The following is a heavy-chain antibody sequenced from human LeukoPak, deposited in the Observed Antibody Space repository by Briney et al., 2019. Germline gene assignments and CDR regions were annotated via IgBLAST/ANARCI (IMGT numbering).Heavy chain of an antibody. CDR1: GYSFTSYW. Sequence: GESLKISCQGSGYSFTSYWIGWVRPMPGKGLEWMGIIYPGDSDTRYSPSFQGQVTISADKSISTAYLQWSSLKASDTAMYYCARFAMAAAGHMDVWGKGTTVTVSS. CDR3: ARFAMAAAGHMDV. D-gene: IGHD6-13*01. V-gene: IGHV5-51*01. CDR2: IYPGDSDT. J-gene: IGHJ6*03.